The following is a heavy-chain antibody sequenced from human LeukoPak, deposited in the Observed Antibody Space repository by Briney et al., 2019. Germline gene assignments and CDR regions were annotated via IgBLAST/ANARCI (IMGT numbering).Heavy chain of an antibody. Sequence: GGSLRLSCAASGFTFNSYGMHWVRQAPGMGLEWGAVISYDGSNKYYADSVKGRFTISRDNSKNTLYLQMNSLRAEDTAVYYCAKGQRGTTSYYYYYMDVWGKGTTVTVSS. J-gene: IGHJ6*03. CDR1: GFTFNSYG. V-gene: IGHV3-30*18. D-gene: IGHD1-1*01. CDR3: AKGQRGTTSYYYYYMDV. CDR2: ISYDGSNK.